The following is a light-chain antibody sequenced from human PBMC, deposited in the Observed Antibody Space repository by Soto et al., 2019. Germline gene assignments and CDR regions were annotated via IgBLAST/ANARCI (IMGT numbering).Light chain of an antibody. J-gene: IGLJ3*02. V-gene: IGLV2-14*01. Sequence: QSALTQPASVSGSPGQSITISCTGTSSDVGGYNYVSWYQQHPGKAPKLMIYKVSNRPSGVSKRFSASKSGTTASLTISGQQDEDEDDYYCSSYTSSSVWVFGGGTKLTVL. CDR3: SSYTSSSVWV. CDR2: KVS. CDR1: SSDVGGYNY.